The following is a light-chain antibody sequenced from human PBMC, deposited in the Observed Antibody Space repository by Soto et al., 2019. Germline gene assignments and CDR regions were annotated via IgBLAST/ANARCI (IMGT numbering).Light chain of an antibody. Sequence: EIVLTQSPGTLSLSPGERATLSCRASQSVSSSYLAWYQQKPGQAPRLLIYGASSRATGIPDRFSGSGSGTDFTLTISRLEPEDFAVYYCQQYGSSRWTFGQGTKVEFK. CDR2: GAS. J-gene: IGKJ1*01. V-gene: IGKV3-20*01. CDR1: QSVSSSY. CDR3: QQYGSSRWT.